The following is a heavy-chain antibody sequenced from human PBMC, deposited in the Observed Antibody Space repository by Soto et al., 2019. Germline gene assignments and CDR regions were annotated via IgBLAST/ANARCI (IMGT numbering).Heavy chain of an antibody. CDR1: GGSISIYY. CDR3: ARLAVGYDFLTSDYYYHYGIDV. Sequence: AETLSLTCTASGGSISIYYWSLIRQAPGKGLEWIGYIYYSGSTNYNPSLKSRVTISVDTYKNQFSLKLSSVTAADTAVYYCARLAVGYDFLTSDYYYHYGIDVWGQGLRVTVSS. D-gene: IGHD3-9*01. V-gene: IGHV4-59*01. CDR2: IYYSGST. J-gene: IGHJ6*02.